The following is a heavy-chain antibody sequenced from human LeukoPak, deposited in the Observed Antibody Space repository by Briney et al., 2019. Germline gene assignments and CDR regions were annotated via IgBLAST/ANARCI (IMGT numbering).Heavy chain of an antibody. J-gene: IGHJ4*02. CDR2: INHSGST. V-gene: IGHV4-34*01. D-gene: IGHD6-6*01. CDR3: ARERKQLLFDY. Sequence: SETLSLTCAVYGGSFSGYDWSWIRQPPGKGLEWIGEINHSGSTNYNPSLKSRVTISVDTSKNQFSLKLSSVTAADTAVYYCARERKQLLFDYWGQGTLVTVSS. CDR1: GGSFSGYD.